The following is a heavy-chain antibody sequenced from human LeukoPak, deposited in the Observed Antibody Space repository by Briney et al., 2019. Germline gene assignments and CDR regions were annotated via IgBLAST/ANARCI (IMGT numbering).Heavy chain of an antibody. D-gene: IGHD3-3*01. CDR1: GFTFSSYW. CDR3: ARAPRPYLWSGYCEY. CDR2: IKQDGSVE. Sequence: GRSLRLSCAASGFTFSSYWMSWVRQAPGKGLEWVANIKQDGSVEYYVDSVKGRFTISRDNAKNSLYLQINSLRGEDTAVYYCARAPRPYLWSGYCEYWGQGTRVTVSS. V-gene: IGHV3-7*01. J-gene: IGHJ4*02.